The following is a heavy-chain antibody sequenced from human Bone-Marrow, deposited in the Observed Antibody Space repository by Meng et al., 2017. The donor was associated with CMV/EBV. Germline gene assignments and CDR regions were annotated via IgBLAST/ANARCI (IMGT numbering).Heavy chain of an antibody. CDR1: FTVSSSY. Sequence: FTVSSSYMSWVRQAPGKGLEWVSVIYSGGSTYYADSVKGRFTISRDNSKNTLYLQMNSLRAEDTAVYYCARDSGINDSSGYFRWFDPWGQGTLVTVSS. CDR2: IYSGGST. D-gene: IGHD3-22*01. CDR3: ARDSGINDSSGYFRWFDP. V-gene: IGHV3-53*05. J-gene: IGHJ5*02.